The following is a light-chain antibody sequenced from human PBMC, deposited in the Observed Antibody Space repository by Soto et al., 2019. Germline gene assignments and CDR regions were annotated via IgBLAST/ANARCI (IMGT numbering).Light chain of an antibody. CDR2: DAS. V-gene: IGKV3-11*01. Sequence: EIVLTQSPGTLSLSPGERATLSCRASQSVSSYLAWYQQKPGQAPRLLIYDASTRATGISARFSGSGSGTDFTLTISSLEPEDFAVYYCQQRSHWPVTFGQGTKV. J-gene: IGKJ1*01. CDR1: QSVSSY. CDR3: QQRSHWPVT.